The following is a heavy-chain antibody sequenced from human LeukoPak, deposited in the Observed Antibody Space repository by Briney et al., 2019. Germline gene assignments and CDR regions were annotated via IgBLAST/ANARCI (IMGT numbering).Heavy chain of an antibody. CDR3: APLPGRSVTTYGGHWFDP. CDR2: ISYDGSNK. J-gene: IGHJ5*02. Sequence: GGSLRLSCAASGFTFSNFGMHWVRQAPGKGLEWVAVISYDGSNKYYADSVKGRFTISRDNSKNTLYLQMNSLRAEDTAVYYCAPLPGRSVTTYGGHWFDPWGQGTLVTVSS. V-gene: IGHV3-30*03. D-gene: IGHD4-11*01. CDR1: GFTFSNFG.